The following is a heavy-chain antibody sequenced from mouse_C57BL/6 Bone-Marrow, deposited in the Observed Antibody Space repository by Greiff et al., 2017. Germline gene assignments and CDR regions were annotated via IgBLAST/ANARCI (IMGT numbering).Heavy chain of an antibody. Sequence: QVQLQQSGAELARPGASVKLSCKASGYTFTSYGISWVKQRTGQGLEWIGESYPRSGNTYYNEKFKGKATLTADKSSSTAYMELRSLTSEDSAVYFCAREYYGSRPWFAYWGQGTLVTVSA. CDR1: GYTFTSYG. V-gene: IGHV1-81*01. J-gene: IGHJ3*01. CDR3: AREYYGSRPWFAY. D-gene: IGHD1-1*01. CDR2: SYPRSGNT.